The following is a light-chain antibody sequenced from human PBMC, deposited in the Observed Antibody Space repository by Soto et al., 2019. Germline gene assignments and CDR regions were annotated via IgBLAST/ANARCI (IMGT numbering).Light chain of an antibody. Sequence: QSALTQPPSASGSPGQSVAISCTGTSSDVGATDYVSWYQQHSGKAPKLLLYEVNKRPSGAPAPFSDSKSGNTASLTVYALQADDEADYYCISHAGASNVLGTGTKLTVL. CDR3: ISHAGASNV. J-gene: IGLJ1*01. CDR1: SSDVGATDY. V-gene: IGLV2-8*01. CDR2: EVN.